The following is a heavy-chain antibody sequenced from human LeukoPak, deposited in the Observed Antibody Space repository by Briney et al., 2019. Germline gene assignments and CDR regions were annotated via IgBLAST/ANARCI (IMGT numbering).Heavy chain of an antibody. Sequence: GGSLRLSCAASGFPFSSYGMHWVRQAPGKGLEWVVVIWYDGSNKYYADSVKGRFTISRDNSRNTLYLQMNSLRAEDTALYYCARDWSGVHDCWGQGTLVTVSS. CDR2: IWYDGSNK. CDR3: ARDWSGVHDC. J-gene: IGHJ4*02. CDR1: GFPFSSYG. V-gene: IGHV3-33*01. D-gene: IGHD2-8*01.